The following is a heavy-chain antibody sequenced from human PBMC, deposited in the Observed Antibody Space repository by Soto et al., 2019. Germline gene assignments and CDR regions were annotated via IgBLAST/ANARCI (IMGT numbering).Heavy chain of an antibody. Sequence: QVQLQQSGPGLVQPSQTLSLTCAISGDSVSSTSAAWSWIRQSPSRGLEWLGRTYYRSKWYSDYAVSVKSRITINPDASKNQFSLQLNSVTPEDTAVYYCARGSYYSGWVWGQGTLVTVSS. J-gene: IGHJ4*02. CDR2: TYYRSKWYS. V-gene: IGHV6-1*01. CDR3: ARGSYYSGWV. CDR1: GDSVSSTSAA. D-gene: IGHD6-19*01.